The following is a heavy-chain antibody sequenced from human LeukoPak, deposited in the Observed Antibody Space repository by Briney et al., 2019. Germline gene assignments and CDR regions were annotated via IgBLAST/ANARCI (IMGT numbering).Heavy chain of an antibody. CDR3: ARAPSKFCRDGSCYSGAYFDY. J-gene: IGHJ4*02. CDR1: GGSISSGDNY. Sequence: SQTLSLTCTVSGGSISSGDNYWNWIRQPPGKGLEWIGYTHYSGSTYYDPSLKSRVTISIDTSKNQFSLNLSSVTAADTAVYYCARAPSKFCRDGSCYSGAYFDYWGQGTLVTVSS. V-gene: IGHV4-30-4*01. D-gene: IGHD2-15*01. CDR2: THYSGST.